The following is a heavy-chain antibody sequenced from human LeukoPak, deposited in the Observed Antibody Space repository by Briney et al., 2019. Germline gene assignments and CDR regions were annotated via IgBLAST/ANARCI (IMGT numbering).Heavy chain of an antibody. V-gene: IGHV4-59*01. D-gene: IGHD3-10*01. J-gene: IGHJ5*02. CDR1: GGSISSYY. Sequence: SETLSLTCTVPGGSISSYYWSWIRQPPGKGLEWIGYIYYSGSTNYNPSLKSRVTISVDTSKNQFSLKLSSVTAADTAVYYCARSRGSLWFGELPTGGFDPWGQGTLVTVSS. CDR3: ARSRGSLWFGELPTGGFDP. CDR2: IYYSGST.